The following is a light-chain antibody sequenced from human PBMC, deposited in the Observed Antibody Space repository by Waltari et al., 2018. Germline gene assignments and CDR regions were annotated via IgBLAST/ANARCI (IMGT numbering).Light chain of an antibody. CDR3: QQSSSFPLT. V-gene: IGKV1-12*01. CDR2: AES. CDR1: QAISSW. Sequence: DIQMTQSPSSVSASVGDRVTITCRASQAISSWLAWYQQKPGKAPNLLIYAESSLQSGVPSRFSGSRSGTDFTLTISNLQPEDFAIYYCQQSSSFPLTFGGGTRVEIK. J-gene: IGKJ4*01.